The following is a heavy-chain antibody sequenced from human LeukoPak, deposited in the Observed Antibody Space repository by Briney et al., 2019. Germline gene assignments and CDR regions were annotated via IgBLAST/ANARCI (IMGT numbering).Heavy chain of an antibody. D-gene: IGHD3-22*01. V-gene: IGHV1-69*01. CDR1: GGTFSSYA. CDR2: IIPIFGTA. CDR3: ASDYDSSGRFDY. Sequence: SVKVSCTASGGTFSSYAISWVRQAPGQGLEWMGGIIPIFGTANYAQKFQGRVTITADESTSTAYMELSSLRSEDTAVYYCASDYDSSGRFDYWGQGTLVTVSS. J-gene: IGHJ4*02.